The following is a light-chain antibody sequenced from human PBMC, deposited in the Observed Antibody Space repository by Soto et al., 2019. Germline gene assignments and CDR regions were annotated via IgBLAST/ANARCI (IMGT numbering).Light chain of an antibody. V-gene: IGKV1-39*01. J-gene: IGKJ2*01. CDR2: AAS. CDR1: LTISSY. CDR3: QQTYSIPDT. Sequence: DIQMTQSPSSLSASVGDRVSITCRSSLTISSYLNWYQQKPGKAPNLLIYAASNLQSGVPARFSGSGSGTEFTLTTSSLQPEDFATYYCQQTYSIPDTFGQGTKLEIK.